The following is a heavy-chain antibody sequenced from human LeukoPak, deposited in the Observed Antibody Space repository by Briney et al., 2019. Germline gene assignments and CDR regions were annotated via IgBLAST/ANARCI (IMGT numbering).Heavy chain of an antibody. CDR3: ARYVLSVAGTSL. CDR1: GGSISSSSYY. J-gene: IGHJ4*02. D-gene: IGHD6-19*01. Sequence: SETLSLTCTVSGGSISSSSYYWGWIRQPPGQGLEWIGTIYYSGSTYYNPSLKSRVTISVDTSKNQFSLKLSSVTAAGTAVYYCARYVLSVAGTSLWGQGTLVTVSS. V-gene: IGHV4-39*01. CDR2: IYYSGST.